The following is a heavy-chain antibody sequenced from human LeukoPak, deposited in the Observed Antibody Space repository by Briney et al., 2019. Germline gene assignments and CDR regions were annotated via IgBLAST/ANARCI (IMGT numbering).Heavy chain of an antibody. CDR1: GASIGSGGYY. CDR3: ARDRRYYDSSGYLGGDAFDI. V-gene: IGHV4-31*03. CDR2: IYYTGST. J-gene: IGHJ3*02. D-gene: IGHD3-22*01. Sequence: PSETLSLTCTVSGASIGSGGYYWSWIRQHPGKGLEWIGYIYYTGSTYYNPSLKSRVTISVDTSRNQFSLKLSSVTAADTAVYYCARDRRYYDSSGYLGGDAFDIWGQGTMVTVSS.